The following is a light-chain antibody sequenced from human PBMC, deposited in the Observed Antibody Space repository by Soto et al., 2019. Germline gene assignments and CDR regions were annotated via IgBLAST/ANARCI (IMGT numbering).Light chain of an antibody. Sequence: EIVLTQSPATLSLSPGERATLSCRASQSVSSYLAWYQQKPGQAPRLLIYDASKRATGIPARFSGSGSGTDVTLIISSLEPEDFAVYYCQQRSNWPWTFGQGTKVEIK. V-gene: IGKV3-11*01. CDR2: DAS. CDR1: QSVSSY. CDR3: QQRSNWPWT. J-gene: IGKJ1*01.